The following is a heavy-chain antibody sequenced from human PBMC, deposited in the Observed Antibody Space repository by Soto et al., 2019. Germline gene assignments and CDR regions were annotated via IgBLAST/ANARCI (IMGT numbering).Heavy chain of an antibody. V-gene: IGHV1-3*01. CDR2: INAGNGNT. CDR1: GCTFTSYA. D-gene: IGHD6-19*01. J-gene: IGHJ4*02. CDR3: ARENVHSSRWYVGY. Sequence: SVKVCCKASGCTFTSYAMHWVRQAPGQRLEWMGWINAGNGNTKYSQKFQGRVTITRDTSASTAYMELSSLRSEDTAVYYCARENVHSSRWYVGYSGQGTLVTVS.